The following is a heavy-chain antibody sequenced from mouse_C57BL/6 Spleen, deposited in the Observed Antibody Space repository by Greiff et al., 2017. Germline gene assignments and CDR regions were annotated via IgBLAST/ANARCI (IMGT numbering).Heavy chain of an antibody. D-gene: IGHD1-1*01. Sequence: DVMLVESGGGLVKPGGSLKLSCAASGFTFSSYAMSWVRQTPGKRLEWVATISDGGSYTYYPDNVKGRFTISRDNAKNNLYLQMSHLKSEDPAMYYCARDWYDGSSYGYFDYWGQGTTLTVSS. V-gene: IGHV5-4*01. CDR2: ISDGGSYT. CDR1: GFTFSSYA. CDR3: ARDWYDGSSYGYFDY. J-gene: IGHJ2*01.